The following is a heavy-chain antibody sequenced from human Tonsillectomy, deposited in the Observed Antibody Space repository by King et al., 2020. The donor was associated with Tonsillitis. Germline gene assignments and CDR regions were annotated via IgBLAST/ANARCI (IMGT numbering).Heavy chain of an antibody. CDR2: ISYDGSNK. D-gene: IGHD3-3*02. Sequence: VQLVESGGGVVQPGRSLRLSCAASGLTFSSYGMHWVRQAPGKGLEWVAVISYDGSNKYYADSVKGRFTISRDNSKNTLYLQMNSLRAEDTAVYYCAKDSGVLVFLDVWGQGTTVTVSS. V-gene: IGHV3-30*18. CDR3: AKDSGVLVFLDV. CDR1: GLTFSSYG. J-gene: IGHJ6*02.